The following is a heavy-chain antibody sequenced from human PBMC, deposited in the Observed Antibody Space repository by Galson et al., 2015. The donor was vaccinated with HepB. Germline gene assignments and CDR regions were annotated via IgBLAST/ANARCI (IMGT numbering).Heavy chain of an antibody. CDR1: GGSISSSSYY. D-gene: IGHD4/OR15-4a*01. CDR2: IYYSGST. Sequence: LSLTCTVSGGSISSSSYYWGWIRQPPGKGLEWIGSIYYSGSTYYNPSLKSRVTISVDTSKNQFSLKLSSVTAADTAVYYCGAGHPLNWFDPWGQGTLVTVSS. J-gene: IGHJ5*02. V-gene: IGHV4-39*07. CDR3: GAGHPLNWFDP.